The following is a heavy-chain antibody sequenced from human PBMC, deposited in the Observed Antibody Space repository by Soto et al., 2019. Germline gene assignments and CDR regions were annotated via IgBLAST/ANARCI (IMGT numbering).Heavy chain of an antibody. V-gene: IGHV3-11*01. CDR1: GFILSDYY. CDR2: ISFNGGTI. D-gene: IGHD4-4*01. J-gene: IGHJ3*01. Sequence: GFLRVSCEAAGFILSDYYMSWIGQAPGKGLEWVSYISFNGGTIYYADSVKGRFTISRDNVKNSLYLQMNSLGAEDTAVYYCARESAMTTVTTAVAFDVWGQGTMVTVSS. CDR3: ARESAMTTVTTAVAFDV.